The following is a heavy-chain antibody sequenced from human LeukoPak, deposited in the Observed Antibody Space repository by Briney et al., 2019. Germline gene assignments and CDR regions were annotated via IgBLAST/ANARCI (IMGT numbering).Heavy chain of an antibody. D-gene: IGHD6-19*01. Sequence: PSETLSLTCTVSGGSISSYYWSWIRQPPGKGLEWIGYIYYSGSTNYNPSLKSRVTISVDMSKNQFSLKLSSVTAADTAVYYCARTEGSGWYNWFDPWGQGTLVTVSS. J-gene: IGHJ5*02. CDR2: IYYSGST. CDR1: GGSISSYY. CDR3: ARTEGSGWYNWFDP. V-gene: IGHV4-59*01.